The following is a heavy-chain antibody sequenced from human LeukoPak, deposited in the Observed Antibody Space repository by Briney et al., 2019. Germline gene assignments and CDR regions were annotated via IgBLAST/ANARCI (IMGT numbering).Heavy chain of an antibody. CDR1: GGSFSGYY. CDR3: ARVMGATYYDFWSGYPYDAFDI. D-gene: IGHD3-3*01. CDR2: INHSGST. J-gene: IGHJ3*02. V-gene: IGHV4-34*01. Sequence: SETLSLTCAVYGGSFSGYYWSWIRQPPGKGLEWIGEINHSGSTNYNPSLKSRVTISVDTSKNQFSLKLSSVTAADTAVYYCARVMGATYYDFWSGYPYDAFDIWGQGTMVTVSP.